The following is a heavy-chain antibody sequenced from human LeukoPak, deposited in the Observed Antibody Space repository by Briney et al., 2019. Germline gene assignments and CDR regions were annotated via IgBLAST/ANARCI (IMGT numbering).Heavy chain of an antibody. CDR2: ISSSSSYI. D-gene: IGHD2-8*01. Sequence: GGSLRLSCAASGFSFSTYTMNWVRQAPGKGLEWVSSISSSSSYIYYTDSVKGRFTISRDNAKNSLYLQMNSLRAEDTAVYYCARDTVNGPFVISLDLWGQGALVTVSS. CDR1: GFSFSTYT. CDR3: ARDTVNGPFVISLDL. V-gene: IGHV3-21*01. J-gene: IGHJ5*02.